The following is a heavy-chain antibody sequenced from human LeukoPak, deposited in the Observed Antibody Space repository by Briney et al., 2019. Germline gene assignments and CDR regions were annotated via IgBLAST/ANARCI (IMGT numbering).Heavy chain of an antibody. CDR2: MNPNSGNT. J-gene: IGHJ4*02. CDR3: ARAPMGAAALY. D-gene: IGHD6-13*01. Sequence: ASVKVSCKASGYTFTSYDINWVRQATGQGLEWTGWMNPNSGNTGYAQKFQGRVTITRNTSISTAYMELSSLRSDDTAFYYCARAPMGAAALYWGQGTLVTVSS. CDR1: GYTFTSYD. V-gene: IGHV1-8*03.